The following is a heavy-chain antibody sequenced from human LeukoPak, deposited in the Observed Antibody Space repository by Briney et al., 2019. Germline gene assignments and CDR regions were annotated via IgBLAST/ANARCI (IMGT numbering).Heavy chain of an antibody. CDR1: GGSFSGYY. D-gene: IGHD4-17*01. Sequence: SETLSLTCAVSGGSFSGYYWSWIRQSPGKGLEWMGDIHHDGRTKYKSSFKSRVTIFLDSSKNEVSLRLSPVTAADTALYFCARDAVPRDYGDIVKAYDLWGQGRMVTVAP. CDR3: ARDAVPRDYGDIVKAYDL. J-gene: IGHJ3*01. CDR2: IHHDGRT. V-gene: IGHV4-34*01.